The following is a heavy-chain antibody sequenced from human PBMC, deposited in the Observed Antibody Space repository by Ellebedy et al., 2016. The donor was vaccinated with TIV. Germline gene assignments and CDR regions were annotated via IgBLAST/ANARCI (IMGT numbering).Heavy chain of an antibody. Sequence: MPSETLSLTCAVYGGSFSGYYWSWIRQPPGKGLEWIGDIIHFGNTNYSPFLKSRVTISLDTSKREFSLKLSSVTAADTAVYFCARAAGYDSAGYFYHYYGLDVWGQGTAVTVSS. J-gene: IGHJ6*02. CDR3: ARAAGYDSAGYFYHYYGLDV. CDR2: IIHFGNT. CDR1: GGSFSGYY. D-gene: IGHD3-22*01. V-gene: IGHV4-34*12.